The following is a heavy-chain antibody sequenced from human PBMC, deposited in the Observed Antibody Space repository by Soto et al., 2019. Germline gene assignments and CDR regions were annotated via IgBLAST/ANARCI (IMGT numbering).Heavy chain of an antibody. V-gene: IGHV4-4*07. CDR1: GASISGFY. CDR2: IYATGTT. D-gene: IGHD1-1*01. J-gene: IGHJ5*02. Sequence: SENLSLTCTVSGASISGFYWSWIRKSAGKGLEWIGRIYATGTTDYNPSLKSRVMMSVDTSKKQFSLKLRSVTAADTAVYYCVRDGTKTLRDWFDPWGQGISVTVSS. CDR3: VRDGTKTLRDWFDP.